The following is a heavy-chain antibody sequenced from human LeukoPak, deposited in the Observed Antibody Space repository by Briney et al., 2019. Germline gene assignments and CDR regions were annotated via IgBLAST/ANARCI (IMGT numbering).Heavy chain of an antibody. CDR1: GGSISSGGYY. J-gene: IGHJ4*02. V-gene: IGHV4-31*03. Sequence: SETLSLTCTVSGGSISSGGYYWSWIRQHPGKGLEWIGYIYYSGSAYYNPSLKSRVTISVDTSKNQFSLKLSSVTAADTAVYYCARTPYYYGSGSYNDYWGQGTLVTVSS. CDR2: IYYSGSA. D-gene: IGHD3-10*01. CDR3: ARTPYYYGSGSYNDY.